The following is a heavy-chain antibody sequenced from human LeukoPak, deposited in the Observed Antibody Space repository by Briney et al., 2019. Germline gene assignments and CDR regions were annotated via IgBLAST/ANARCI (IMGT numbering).Heavy chain of an antibody. D-gene: IGHD6-19*01. CDR1: GGSISGSSYY. V-gene: IGHV4-39*01. CDR2: IYYSGNT. CDR3: ARTGRKAVAGTGLDY. Sequence: SETLSLTCTISGGSISGSSYYWGWIRQPPGKGLEWIGSIYYSGNTYYNPSLKSRVTISVDTSKNQFSLKLSSVTAADTAVYYCARTGRKAVAGTGLDYWGQGTLVTVSS. J-gene: IGHJ4*02.